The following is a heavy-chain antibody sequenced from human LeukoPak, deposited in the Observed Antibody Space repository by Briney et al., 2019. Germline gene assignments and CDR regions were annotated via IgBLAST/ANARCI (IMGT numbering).Heavy chain of an antibody. J-gene: IGHJ4*02. Sequence: GGSLRLSCAASGFTFSSYAMSWVRQAPGKGLEWVSAISGSGGSTYYADSVKGRFTISRDNSKNTLYLQMNSLRAEDTAVYYCAKDLWTDSSGWNYFDYWGQGALVTVSS. CDR2: ISGSGGST. D-gene: IGHD6-19*01. CDR3: AKDLWTDSSGWNYFDY. V-gene: IGHV3-23*01. CDR1: GFTFSSYA.